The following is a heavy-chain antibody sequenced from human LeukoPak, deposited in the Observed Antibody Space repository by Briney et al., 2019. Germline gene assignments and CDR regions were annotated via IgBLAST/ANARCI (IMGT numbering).Heavy chain of an antibody. V-gene: IGHV3-23*01. CDR2: VSGSGGST. CDR1: GFTFTSYV. CDR3: AKDSGVWGFDT. D-gene: IGHD6-13*01. J-gene: IGHJ5*02. Sequence: GGSLRLSCAASGFTFTSYVMSWVRQAPGKGLKWVSGVSGSGGSTFYADSVKGRFTISRDNSKNTLYLQMNSLRAEDSAVYYCAKDSGVWGFDTWGQGTLVTVSS.